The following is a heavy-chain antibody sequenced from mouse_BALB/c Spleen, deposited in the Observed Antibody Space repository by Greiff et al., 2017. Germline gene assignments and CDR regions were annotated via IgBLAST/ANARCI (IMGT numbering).Heavy chain of an antibody. CDR2: IYPGDGDT. CDR1: GYAFSSSW. D-gene: IGHD2-13*01. CDR3: ARDYSTLYFDY. J-gene: IGHJ2*01. V-gene: IGHV1-82*01. Sequence: VQLQQSGPELVKPGASVKISCKASGYAFSSSWMNWVKQRPGQGLEWIGRIYPGDGDTNYNGKFKGKATLTADKSSSTAYMQLSSLTSVDSAVYFCARDYSTLYFDYWGQGTTLTVSS.